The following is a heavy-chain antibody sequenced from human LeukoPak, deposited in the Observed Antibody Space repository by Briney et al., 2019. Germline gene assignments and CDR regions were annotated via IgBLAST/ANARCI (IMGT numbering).Heavy chain of an antibody. CDR1: GFTFNNYA. V-gene: IGHV3-23*01. J-gene: IGHJ4*02. CDR3: ARLPTFYYDSSGYHYDY. D-gene: IGHD3-22*01. CDR2: ISGSGPST. Sequence: GGSLTLSCVASGFTFNNYAMSWVRQAPGEGLEWVSSISGSGPSTDYTDAVKGRFIISRDRSKNTLHLQMNSLRTEDTALYYCARLPTFYYDSSGYHYDYWGQGTLVTVSS.